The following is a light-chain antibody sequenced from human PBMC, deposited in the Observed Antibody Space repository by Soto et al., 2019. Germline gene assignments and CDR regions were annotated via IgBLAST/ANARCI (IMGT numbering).Light chain of an antibody. J-gene: IGKJ1*01. CDR3: QQYGSSRWT. Sequence: EIVLTQSPGTLSLSPGERATLSCRASQSVSSSYLAWYQQKPGQAPRLVIYGASSRTTGIPDRFSGSGSGTDFTLTISRLEPEECAVYYCQQYGSSRWTFGQGTKVEIK. V-gene: IGKV3-20*01. CDR1: QSVSSSY. CDR2: GAS.